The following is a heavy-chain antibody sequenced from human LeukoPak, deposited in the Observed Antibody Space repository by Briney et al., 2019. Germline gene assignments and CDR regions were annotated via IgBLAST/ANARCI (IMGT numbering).Heavy chain of an antibody. CDR1: GYSFTSYW. Sequence: GESLKISCKGSGYSFTSYWIGWVRQMPGKGLEWMGIIYPGDSDTRYSPSFQGQVTISADKSISTAYLQWSSLKASDTAMYYCARRRDGYNYGEFYFDYWGQGTLVTVS. J-gene: IGHJ4*02. D-gene: IGHD5-24*01. CDR3: ARRRDGYNYGEFYFDY. CDR2: IYPGDSDT. V-gene: IGHV5-51*01.